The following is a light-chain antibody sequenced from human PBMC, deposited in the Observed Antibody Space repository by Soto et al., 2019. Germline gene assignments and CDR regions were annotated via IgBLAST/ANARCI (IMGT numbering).Light chain of an antibody. CDR2: KAS. CDR1: QSISSW. Sequence: DIQMTQSPSTLSASVGDRVTITCRASQSISSWLAWYQQKTGKDPKLLIYKASSLEIGVPSRFSGSGSGTEFTLTISILQPYVCATYYYQQYKIYPFTCGPVTRVDI. J-gene: IGKJ3*01. V-gene: IGKV1-5*03. CDR3: QQYKIYPFT.